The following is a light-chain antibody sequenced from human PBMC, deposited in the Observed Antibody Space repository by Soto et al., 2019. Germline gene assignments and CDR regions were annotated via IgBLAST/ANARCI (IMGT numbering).Light chain of an antibody. Sequence: QYVLTQPASVSGSPGQSITISCTGTSSDVGGYNYVSWYQQHPGKAPKLIIYDVSNRPSGVSNRFSGSKSGNTASLTISGLQAEDEADYYCSSYTSSSTRVVFGGGTKLTVL. CDR1: SSDVGGYNY. CDR2: DVS. J-gene: IGLJ2*01. CDR3: SSYTSSSTRVV. V-gene: IGLV2-14*01.